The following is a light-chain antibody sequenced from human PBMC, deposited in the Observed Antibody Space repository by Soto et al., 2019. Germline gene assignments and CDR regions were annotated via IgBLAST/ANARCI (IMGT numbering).Light chain of an antibody. CDR2: VAS. J-gene: IGKJ5*01. V-gene: IGKV1-39*01. CDR1: QSISRF. CDR3: QQYNNWPPIT. Sequence: DIQMTQSQSSLSASVGDRVTITCRASQSISRFLNWYQQKPGKAPKLLIYVASSLQGGVPSRFSGSGSGTEFTLTISSLQSEDFAVYYCQQYNNWPPITFGQGTRLEIK.